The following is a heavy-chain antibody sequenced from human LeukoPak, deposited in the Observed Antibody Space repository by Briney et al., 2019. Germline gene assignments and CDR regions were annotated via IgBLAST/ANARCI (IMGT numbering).Heavy chain of an antibody. D-gene: IGHD4-17*01. CDR2: IYYSGST. V-gene: IGHV4-59*01. CDR3: ARSYAMTTVTTVVRGSRNHAKDY. J-gene: IGHJ4*02. CDR1: GGSISSYY. Sequence: SETLSLTCTVSGGSISSYYWSWIRQPPGKGLEWIGYIYYSGSTNYNPSLKSRVTISVDTSKNQFSLKLSSVTAADTAVYYCARSYAMTTVTTVVRGSRNHAKDYWGQGTLVTVSS.